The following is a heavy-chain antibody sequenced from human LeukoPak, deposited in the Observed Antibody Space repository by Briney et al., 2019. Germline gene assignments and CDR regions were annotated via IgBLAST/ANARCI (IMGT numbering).Heavy chain of an antibody. D-gene: IGHD3-22*01. Sequence: SVKVSCQASGGTFSSYAISWVRQAPGQGLEWMGGIIPIFGTANYAQKFQGRVTITTDESTSTAYMELSSLRSEDTAVYYCAREWYYDRSGPGYFDYWGQGTLVTVSS. J-gene: IGHJ4*02. CDR1: GGTFSSYA. V-gene: IGHV1-69*05. CDR3: AREWYYDRSGPGYFDY. CDR2: IIPIFGTA.